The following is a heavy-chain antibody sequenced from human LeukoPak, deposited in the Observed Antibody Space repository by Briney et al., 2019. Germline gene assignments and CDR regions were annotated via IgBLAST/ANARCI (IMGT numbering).Heavy chain of an antibody. D-gene: IGHD3-22*01. V-gene: IGHV4-59*01. CDR1: GGSISSYY. CDR3: ARLKYYYDSSGYRAEYFQH. Sequence: SETLSLTCTVSGGSISSYYWNWIRQPAGKGLEWIGYTYYSGSTNYNPSLKSRVTISVYTSKNQFSLKLSSVTAADTAVYYCARLKYYYDSSGYRAEYFQHWGQGTLVTVSS. J-gene: IGHJ1*01. CDR2: TYYSGST.